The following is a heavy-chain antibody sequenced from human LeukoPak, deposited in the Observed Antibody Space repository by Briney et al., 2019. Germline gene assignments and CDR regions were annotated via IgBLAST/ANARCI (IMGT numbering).Heavy chain of an antibody. Sequence: SETLSLTCTVSGGSISSYYWSWIRQPAGKGLEWIGRICTSGSTNYNPSLKSRVTISVDKSKNQFSLKLSSVTAADTAVYYCARSQRYDYVWGSYRFDYWGQGTLVTVSS. CDR2: ICTSGST. CDR3: ARSQRYDYVWGSYRFDY. CDR1: GGSISSYY. D-gene: IGHD3-16*02. J-gene: IGHJ4*02. V-gene: IGHV4-4*07.